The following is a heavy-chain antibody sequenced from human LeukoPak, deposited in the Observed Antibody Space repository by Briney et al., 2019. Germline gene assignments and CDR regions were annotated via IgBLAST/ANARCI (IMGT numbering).Heavy chain of an antibody. V-gene: IGHV1-58*01. CDR1: GFTFTSSA. CDR2: IVVGSGNT. J-gene: IGHJ4*02. D-gene: IGHD6-13*01. Sequence: SVKVSCKASGFTFTSSAVQWVRQARGQRLEWIGWIVVGSGNTNYAQKFQGRVTITTDESTSTAYMELSSLRSEDTAVYYCARSIAAAGTGDYWGQGTLVTVSS. CDR3: ARSIAAAGTGDY.